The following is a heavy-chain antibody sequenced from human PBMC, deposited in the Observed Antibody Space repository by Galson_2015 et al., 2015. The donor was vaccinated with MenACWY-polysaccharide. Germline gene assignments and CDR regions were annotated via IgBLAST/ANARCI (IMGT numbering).Heavy chain of an antibody. CDR1: GGSISSTTYH. V-gene: IGHV4-39*01. D-gene: IGHD1-26*01. Sequence: ETLSLTCTVSGGSISSTTYHWGWIRQPPGKGLEWIGSINYSGSTYSNPALKSRLTMSVDTSKNQFSLKLTSVTAADTAVYYCLYASSYRYIFDYWGQGTLVTVSS. CDR2: INYSGST. J-gene: IGHJ4*02. CDR3: LYASSYRYIFDY.